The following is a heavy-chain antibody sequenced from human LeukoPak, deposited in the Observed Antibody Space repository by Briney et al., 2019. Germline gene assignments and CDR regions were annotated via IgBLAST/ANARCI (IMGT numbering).Heavy chain of an antibody. CDR2: INPNSGGT. V-gene: IGHV1-2*02. J-gene: IGHJ3*02. CDR3: ARGDSGYDESNYAFDI. CDR1: GYTFTGYY. D-gene: IGHD5-12*01. Sequence: ASVKVSCKASGYTFTGYYMHWVRQAPGQGLERMGWINPNSGGTNYAQKFQGRVTMTRDTSISTPYMRLSRLRSDDTPVYICARGDSGYDESNYAFDIWGKGQWSPSLQ.